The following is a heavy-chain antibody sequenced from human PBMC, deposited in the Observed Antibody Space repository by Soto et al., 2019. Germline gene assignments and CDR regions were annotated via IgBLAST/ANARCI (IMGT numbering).Heavy chain of an antibody. CDR3: ARRWGRTFDY. D-gene: IGHD7-27*01. J-gene: IGHJ4*02. V-gene: IGHV4-61*05. CDR1: GGSISSSSYY. CDR2: IYYSGST. Sequence: PSETLSLTCTVSGGSISSSSYYWGWIRQPPGKGLEWIGYIYYSGSTNYNPSLKSRVTISVDTSKNQFSLKLSSVTAADTAVYYCARRWGRTFDYWGQGTLVT.